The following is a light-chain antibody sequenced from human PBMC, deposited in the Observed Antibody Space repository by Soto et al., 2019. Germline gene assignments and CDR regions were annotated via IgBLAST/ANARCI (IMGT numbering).Light chain of an antibody. CDR1: QSVSSSY. J-gene: IGKJ5*01. CDR2: GAS. V-gene: IGKV3-20*01. Sequence: DIVLTQSPGTLSLSPGDRATLSCRAIQSVSSSYLAWYQQKPGRAPRLLIYGASSRATGIPDRFSGSGSGTEFTLTISSLQSEDFAVYYCQQYNNWPFIPFGQGTRLEIK. CDR3: QQYNNWPFIP.